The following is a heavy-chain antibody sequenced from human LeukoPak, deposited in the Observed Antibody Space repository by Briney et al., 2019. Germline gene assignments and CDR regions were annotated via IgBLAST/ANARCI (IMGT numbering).Heavy chain of an antibody. Sequence: GRSLRLSCAVSGFDLSTHEMNWVSQAPGKGLEWIADITISGHTKNYAASVKGRFTISRDNARTSLYLQMNSLRVEDTGVYYCARGDPHAALWGQGTLVTVSS. CDR1: GFDLSTHE. CDR3: ARGDPHAAL. J-gene: IGHJ4*02. V-gene: IGHV3-48*03. CDR2: ITISGHTK.